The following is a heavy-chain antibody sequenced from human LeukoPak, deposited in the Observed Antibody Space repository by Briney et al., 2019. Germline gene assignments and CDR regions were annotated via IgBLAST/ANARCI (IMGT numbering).Heavy chain of an antibody. J-gene: IGHJ6*02. Sequence: EASVKVSGKASGYTFTSYDINWVRQATGQGLEWMGWMNPNSGNTGYAQKFQGRVTMTRNTSISTAYMELSSLRSEDTAVYYCARDGAIYLHNLFGYYYGMDVWGQGTTVTVSS. CDR1: GYTFTSYD. D-gene: IGHD3-10*02. CDR2: MNPNSGNT. CDR3: ARDGAIYLHNLFGYYYGMDV. V-gene: IGHV1-8*01.